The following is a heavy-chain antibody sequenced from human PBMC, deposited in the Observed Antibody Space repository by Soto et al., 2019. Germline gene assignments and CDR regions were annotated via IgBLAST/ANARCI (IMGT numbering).Heavy chain of an antibody. J-gene: IGHJ4*02. CDR2: IIPIFGTA. Sequence: SVKVSCKASGGTFSSYAISWVRQAPGQGLEWMGGIIPIFGTANYAQKFQGRVTITADESTSTAYMELSSLRSEDTAVYYCTRAVSIAPRDYFDYWGQGTLVTVSS. D-gene: IGHD6-6*01. CDR3: TRAVSIAPRDYFDY. CDR1: GGTFSSYA. V-gene: IGHV1-69*13.